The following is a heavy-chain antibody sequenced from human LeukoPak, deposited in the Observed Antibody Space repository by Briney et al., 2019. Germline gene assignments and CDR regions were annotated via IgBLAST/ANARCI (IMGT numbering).Heavy chain of an antibody. CDR3: AKAQRYFDWLSYYYFDY. CDR2: ISGSGGST. D-gene: IGHD3-9*01. Sequence: GGSLRLSCAASGFTFSSYAMSWVRQAPGKGLEWVSAISGSGGSTYYADSVKGRFTISRDNSKNTLYLQMNSLRAEGTAVYYCAKAQRYFDWLSYYYFDYWGQGTLVTVSS. CDR1: GFTFSSYA. J-gene: IGHJ4*02. V-gene: IGHV3-23*01.